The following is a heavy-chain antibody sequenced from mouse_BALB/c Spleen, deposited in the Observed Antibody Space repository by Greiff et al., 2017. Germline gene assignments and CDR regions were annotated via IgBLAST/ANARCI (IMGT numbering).Heavy chain of an antibody. J-gene: IGHJ4*01. Sequence: EVQRVESGPELVKPGASVKMSCKASGYTFTSYVMHWVKQKPGQGLEWIGYINPYNDGTKYNEKFKGKATLTSDKSSSTAYMELSSLTSEDSAVYYCARDGYYPYYYAMDYWGQGTSVTVSS. CDR2: INPYNDGT. CDR1: GYTFTSYV. V-gene: IGHV1-14*01. CDR3: ARDGYYPYYYAMDY. D-gene: IGHD2-3*01.